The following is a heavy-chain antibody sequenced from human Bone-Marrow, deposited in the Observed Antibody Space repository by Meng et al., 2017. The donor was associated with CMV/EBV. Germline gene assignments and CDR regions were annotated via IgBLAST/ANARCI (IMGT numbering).Heavy chain of an antibody. D-gene: IGHD6-6*01. CDR1: GFTFSSYA. V-gene: IGHV3-23*01. J-gene: IGHJ4*02. Sequence: GESLKISCAASGFTFSSYAMSWVRQAPGKGPEWVSAISGSGGSTYYADSVKGRFTISRDNAKNSLYLQMNSLRAEDTAVYYCARDLSSIAARPGDYWGQGTLVTVSS. CDR3: ARDLSSIAARPGDY. CDR2: ISGSGGST.